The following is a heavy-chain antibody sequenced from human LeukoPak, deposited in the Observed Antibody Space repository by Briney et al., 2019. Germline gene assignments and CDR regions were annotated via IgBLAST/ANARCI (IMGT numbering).Heavy chain of an antibody. CDR3: ARDGYRYCSSTGCFPGGSY. CDR1: GFTFSSYA. V-gene: IGHV3-23*01. J-gene: IGHJ4*02. Sequence: GGSLRLSCAASGFTFSSYAMSWVRQAPGKGLEWVSAISGSGGSTYYADSVKGRFTISRDNAKNSLYLQMNSLRAEDTAVYYCARDGYRYCSSTGCFPGGSYWGQGTLVTVSS. D-gene: IGHD2-2*01. CDR2: ISGSGGST.